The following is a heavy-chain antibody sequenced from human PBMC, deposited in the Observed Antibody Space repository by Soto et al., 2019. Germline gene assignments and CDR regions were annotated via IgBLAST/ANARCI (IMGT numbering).Heavy chain of an antibody. CDR2: IYWDDDK. D-gene: IGHD6-13*01. CDR1: GFSVSTDGVG. Sequence: QITLRESGPTLVKPTQTLTLTCTVSGFSVSTDGVGVGWIRQPPGKALEWLGLIYWDDDKRYSPSLKSRVIITKDPSKHQVVLALTTMDPVDAGTYYCAHTRPRAAGRFDSWGQGTLVTVSS. V-gene: IGHV2-5*02. CDR3: AHTRPRAAGRFDS. J-gene: IGHJ4*02.